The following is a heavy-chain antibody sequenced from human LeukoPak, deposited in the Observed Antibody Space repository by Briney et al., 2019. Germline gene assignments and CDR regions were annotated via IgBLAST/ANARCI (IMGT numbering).Heavy chain of an antibody. V-gene: IGHV4-59*01. Sequence: SETLSLTCTVSGGSISSYYWNWIRQSPGKGLEWIGYIYYSGSTNYNPSLNSRVTISVDTSKNQFSLKLNSVTAADTAVYYCARGLSSTTSYDIWGQGTLVTVSS. CDR2: IYYSGST. CDR1: GGSISSYY. J-gene: IGHJ3*02. CDR3: ARGLSSTTSYDI. D-gene: IGHD2-2*01.